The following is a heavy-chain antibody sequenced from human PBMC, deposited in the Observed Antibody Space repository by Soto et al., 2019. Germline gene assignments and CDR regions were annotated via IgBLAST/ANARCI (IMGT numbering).Heavy chain of an antibody. D-gene: IGHD2-15*01. CDR2: XXXXXXAX. J-gene: IGHJ5*02. Sequence: EVQLLESGGGLAQPGGSLRLSCAASGFPFGTYAMSWVRQAPGAGLEWXXXXXXXXXAXXXADXVQGRFTISRDNSKXXXXXXXXXXXXXXXXXXXXXXVETPSWFDPWGRGTLVAVSS. CDR1: GFPFGTYA. CDR3: XXVETPSWFDP. V-gene: IGHV3-23*01.